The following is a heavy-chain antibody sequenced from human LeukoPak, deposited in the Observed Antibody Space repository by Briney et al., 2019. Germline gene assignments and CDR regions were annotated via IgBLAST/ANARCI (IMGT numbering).Heavy chain of an antibody. CDR3: AKAAAAGYHYYYMDV. V-gene: IGHV1-18*01. D-gene: IGHD6-13*01. Sequence: ASVKVSCKASGYTFTSYGTSWVRQAPGQGLEWMGWISAYNGNTNYAQKLQGRVTMTTDTSTSTAYMELRSLRSDDTAVYYCAKAAAAGYHYYYMDVWGKGTTVTISS. CDR2: ISAYNGNT. CDR1: GYTFTSYG. J-gene: IGHJ6*03.